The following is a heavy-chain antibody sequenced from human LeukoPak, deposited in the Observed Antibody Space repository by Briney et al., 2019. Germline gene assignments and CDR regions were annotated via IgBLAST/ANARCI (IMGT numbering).Heavy chain of an antibody. J-gene: IGHJ4*02. CDR2: ISGYNGNT. CDR3: ARSGRGTYYYFDL. CDR1: GYTFTGYY. V-gene: IGHV1-18*04. Sequence: ASVKVSCKASGYTFTGYYMHWVRQAPGQGLEWMGWISGYNGNTNYAQKFQGRVSMTADTSTSTAYMELRSLRSDDTAVYYCARSGRGTYYYFDLWGQGTLVTVSS. D-gene: IGHD1-26*01.